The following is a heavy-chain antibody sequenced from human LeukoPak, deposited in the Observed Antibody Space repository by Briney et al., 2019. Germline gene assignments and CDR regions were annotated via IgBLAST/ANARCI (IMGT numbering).Heavy chain of an antibody. V-gene: IGHV3-21*01. J-gene: IGHJ4*02. CDR2: ISSSSSYI. CDR1: GFTFSSYS. CDR3: AKDSSGSLFDY. D-gene: IGHD1-26*01. Sequence: AGGSLRLSCAASGFTFSSYSMNWVRQAPGKGLEWVSSISSSSSYIYYADSVKGRFTISRDNAKNSLYLQMNSLRAEDTAVYYCAKDSSGSLFDYWGQGTLVTVSS.